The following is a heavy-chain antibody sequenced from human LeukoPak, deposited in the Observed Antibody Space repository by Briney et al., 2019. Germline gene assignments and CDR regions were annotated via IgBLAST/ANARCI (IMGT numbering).Heavy chain of an antibody. J-gene: IGHJ5*02. V-gene: IGHV4-39*01. CDR3: ARRSVVLRYFDWFAQGNWFDP. CDR2: IYYSGST. Sequence: PSETLSLTCTVSGGSINSSSYYWGWIRQPPGKGLEWIGSIYYSGSTYYNPSLKSRVTISVDTSKNQFSLKLSSVTAADTAVYYCARRSVVLRYFDWFAQGNWFDPWGQGTLVTVSS. CDR1: GGSINSSSYY. D-gene: IGHD3-9*01.